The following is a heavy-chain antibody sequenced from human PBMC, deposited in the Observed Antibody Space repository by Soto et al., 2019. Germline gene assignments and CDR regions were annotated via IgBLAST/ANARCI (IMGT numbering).Heavy chain of an antibody. D-gene: IGHD3-3*01. V-gene: IGHV5-51*01. J-gene: IGHJ6*02. CDR2: IYPGDSDT. CDR1: GYSFTSYW. Sequence: GESLKISCKGSGYSFTSYWIGWVRQMPGKGLEWMGIIYPGDSDTRYNPSFQGQVTISADKSTAYLQWSSLKASDTAIYYCARHYYDFWSGSYYYGMDVWGQGTTVTVSS. CDR3: ARHYYDFWSGSYYYGMDV.